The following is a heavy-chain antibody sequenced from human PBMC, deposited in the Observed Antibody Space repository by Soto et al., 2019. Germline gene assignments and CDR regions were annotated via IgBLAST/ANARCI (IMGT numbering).Heavy chain of an antibody. J-gene: IGHJ4*02. CDR3: ARVNGLYFDWLLYEGGPFDY. CDR1: CGSFIGYY. D-gene: IGHD3-9*01. CDR2: INHSGST. V-gene: IGHV4-34*01. Sequence: SETLSLTCAFYCGSFIGYYWSWIRQPPGKGLEWIGEINHSGSTNYNPSLKSRVTISVDTSKNQFSLKLSSVTAADTAVYYCARVNGLYFDWLLYEGGPFDYWGQGTLVTVSS.